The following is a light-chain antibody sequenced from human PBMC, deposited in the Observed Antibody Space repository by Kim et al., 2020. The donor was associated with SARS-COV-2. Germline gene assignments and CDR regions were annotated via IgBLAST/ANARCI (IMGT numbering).Light chain of an antibody. CDR2: RNN. CDR1: SPNIGSNY. Sequence: PGQRVTISCSGSSPNIGSNYVYLYQQLPGTAPKLLIYRNNQRPSGVPDRFSGSKSGTSASLAISGLRSEDEADYYCAAWDDSLDWVFGGGTQLTVL. J-gene: IGLJ3*02. CDR3: AAWDDSLDWV. V-gene: IGLV1-47*01.